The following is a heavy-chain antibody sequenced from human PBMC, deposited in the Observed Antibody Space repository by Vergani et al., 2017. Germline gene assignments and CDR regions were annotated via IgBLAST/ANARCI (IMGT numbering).Heavy chain of an antibody. CDR3: ARGTIYFIAARPGGWFDP. CDR2: IYYSGST. D-gene: IGHD6-6*01. Sequence: QVQLQESGPGLVKPSQTLSLTCTVSGGSISSGGYYWSWIRQHPGKGLEWIGYIYYSGSTYYNPSLKSRVTISVDTSKNQFSLKLSSVTAADTAVYYCARGTIYFIAARPGGWFDPWGQGTLVTVSS. J-gene: IGHJ5*02. CDR1: GGSISSGGYY. V-gene: IGHV4-31*03.